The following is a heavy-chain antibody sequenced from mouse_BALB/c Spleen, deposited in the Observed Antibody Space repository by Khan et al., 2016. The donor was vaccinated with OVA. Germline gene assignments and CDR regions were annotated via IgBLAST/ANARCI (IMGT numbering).Heavy chain of an antibody. J-gene: IGHJ4*01. D-gene: IGHD2-14*01. Sequence: QIQLVQSGPELKKPGETVQISCKASGFTFTNYGMNWVKQAPGKGLKWMGRINTYTGEPTFADDFKGRLAFSLETSASTAYLQINSLKNEDTATYFCARVGYNGTMDCWGQGTSVTVSS. V-gene: IGHV9-3-1*01. CDR1: GFTFTNYG. CDR2: INTYTGEP. CDR3: ARVGYNGTMDC.